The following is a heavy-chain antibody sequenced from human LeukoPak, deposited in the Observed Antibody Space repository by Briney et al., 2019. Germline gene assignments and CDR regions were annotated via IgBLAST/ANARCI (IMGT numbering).Heavy chain of an antibody. CDR3: ASATWEPAPFDY. J-gene: IGHJ4*02. V-gene: IGHV4-4*07. CDR2: IYTSGST. D-gene: IGHD1-26*01. Sequence: PSETLSLTCTVSGGSISSYYWSWIRQPAGKGLEWIGRIYTSGSTNYNPSLKRRATMSVDTSKNQFSLKLSSVTAADTAVYYCASATWEPAPFDYWGQGTLVTVSS. CDR1: GGSISSYY.